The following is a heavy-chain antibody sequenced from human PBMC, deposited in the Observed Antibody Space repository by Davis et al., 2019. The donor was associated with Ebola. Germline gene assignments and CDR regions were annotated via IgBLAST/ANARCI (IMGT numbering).Heavy chain of an antibody. CDR2: IYYSGST. V-gene: IGHV4-39*01. Sequence: SETLSLTCTVSGGSISSSSYYWGWIRQPPGKGLEWIGSIYYSGSTYYNPSLKSRVTISVDTSKNQFSLKLSSVTAADTAVYYCARGSVDTAMVRKYYFDYWGQGTLVTVSS. D-gene: IGHD5-18*01. CDR3: ARGSVDTAMVRKYYFDY. J-gene: IGHJ4*02. CDR1: GGSISSSSYY.